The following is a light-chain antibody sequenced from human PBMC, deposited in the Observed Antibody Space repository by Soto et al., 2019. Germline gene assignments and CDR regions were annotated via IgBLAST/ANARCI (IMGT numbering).Light chain of an antibody. CDR3: QQYGSSPQT. CDR2: GAS. Sequence: EIVLTQSPGTLSLSPGERATLSCRASQSLSKNYLAWYQQKPGQAPRLLISGASSRATGIPDRFSGSGSGTDFSITIVGLEHEALSEYFCQQYGSSPQTFGEGTKVAIK. V-gene: IGKV3-20*01. J-gene: IGKJ4*01. CDR1: QSLSKNY.